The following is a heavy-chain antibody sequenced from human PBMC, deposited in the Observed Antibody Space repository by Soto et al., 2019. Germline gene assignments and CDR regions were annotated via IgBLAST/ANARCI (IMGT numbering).Heavy chain of an antibody. CDR2: IYYSGRT. D-gene: IGHD6-19*01. Sequence: QVQLQESGPGMVKPSQTLSLTCTVSGGSISSGGYYWSWIRQHPGKGLEWIGYIYYSGRTYYNPSLKSRVTISVDTSKNQFSLKLSSVTAVDTAVYYCARGPGSGWYDYWGQGTLVTVSS. CDR3: ARGPGSGWYDY. J-gene: IGHJ4*02. CDR1: GGSISSGGYY. V-gene: IGHV4-31*03.